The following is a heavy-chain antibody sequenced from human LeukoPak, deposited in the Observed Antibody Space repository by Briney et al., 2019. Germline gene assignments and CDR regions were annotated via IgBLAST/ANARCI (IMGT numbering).Heavy chain of an antibody. CDR3: ARGTPSSHTYYDFWSGYPYFDY. D-gene: IGHD3-3*01. Sequence: ASVKVSCKASGYTFTGYYMHWVRQAPGQGLEWMGWINPNSGGTNYAQKFQGRVTMTRDTSISTAYMELSRLRSDDTAVYYCARGTPSSHTYYDFWSGYPYFDYWGQGTLVTVSS. V-gene: IGHV1-2*02. J-gene: IGHJ4*02. CDR2: INPNSGGT. CDR1: GYTFTGYY.